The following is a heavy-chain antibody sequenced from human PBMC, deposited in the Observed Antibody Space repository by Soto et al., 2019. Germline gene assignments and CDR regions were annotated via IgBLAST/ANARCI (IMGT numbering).Heavy chain of an antibody. CDR1: GFTFSSYA. D-gene: IGHD4-17*01. V-gene: IGHV3-23*01. Sequence: PGGSLRLSCAASGFTFSSYAMSWVRQAPGKGLEWVSAISGSGGSTYYADSVKGRFTISRDNSKNTLYLQMNSLRAEDTAVYYCAIHGPDYGDYTRMDVWGKGTTVTVSS. CDR2: ISGSGGST. J-gene: IGHJ6*04. CDR3: AIHGPDYGDYTRMDV.